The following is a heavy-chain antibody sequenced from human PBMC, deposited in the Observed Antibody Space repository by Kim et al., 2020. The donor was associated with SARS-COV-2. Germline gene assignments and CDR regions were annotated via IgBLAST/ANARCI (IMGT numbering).Heavy chain of an antibody. D-gene: IGHD6-19*01. CDR3: AKGGRGIAVAGTSGMDV. V-gene: IGHV3-23*01. Sequence: GKGRLTISRDNSKNTLYLQRNSLRAEDTAVYYCAKGGRGIAVAGTSGMDVWGQGTTVTVSS. J-gene: IGHJ6*02.